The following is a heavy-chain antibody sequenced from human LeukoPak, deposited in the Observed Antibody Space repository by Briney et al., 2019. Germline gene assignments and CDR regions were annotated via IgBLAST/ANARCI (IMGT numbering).Heavy chain of an antibody. J-gene: IGHJ4*02. CDR3: ARARGGSGWFILYFDY. CDR2: INPSGGST. D-gene: IGHD6-19*01. Sequence: ASVKVSCKASGYTFTSYYMHWVRQAPGQGLEWMGIINPSGGSTGYAQKFQGRVTMTRDTSTSTVYMELSSLRSEDTAVYYCARARGGSGWFILYFDYWGQGTPVTVSS. V-gene: IGHV1-46*01. CDR1: GYTFTSYY.